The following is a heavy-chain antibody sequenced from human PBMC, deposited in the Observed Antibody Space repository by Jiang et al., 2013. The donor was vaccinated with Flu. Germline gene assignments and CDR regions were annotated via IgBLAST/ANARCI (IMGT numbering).Heavy chain of an antibody. Sequence: CAASGFTFSSYGMHWVRQAPGKGLEWVAVISYDGSNKYYADSVKGRFTISRDNSKNTLYLQMNSLRAEDTAVYYCANRGGYDHRGPLDYWGQGTLVTVSS. J-gene: IGHJ4*02. CDR2: ISYDGSNK. D-gene: IGHD5-12*01. V-gene: IGHV3-30*18. CDR1: GFTFSSYG. CDR3: ANRGGYDHRGPLDY.